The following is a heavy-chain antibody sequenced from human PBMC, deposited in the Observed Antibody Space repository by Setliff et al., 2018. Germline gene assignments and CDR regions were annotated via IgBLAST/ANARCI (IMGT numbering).Heavy chain of an antibody. J-gene: IGHJ6*03. CDR1: GVSINSLSW. CDR3: ARGLEGEDYFYYMDV. CDR2: IYHTEST. V-gene: IGHV4-4*02. D-gene: IGHD2-21*01. Sequence: SETLSLTCAVSGVSINSLSWWSWVRQPPGMRLEWIGEIYHTESTNYNSSLNSRVTMLVDKSKNQFSLKLTSVTAADTAVYYCARGLEGEDYFYYMDVWGKGNTVTVSS.